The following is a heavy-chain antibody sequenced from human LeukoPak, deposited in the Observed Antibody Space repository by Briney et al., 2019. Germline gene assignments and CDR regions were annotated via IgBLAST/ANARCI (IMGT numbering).Heavy chain of an antibody. CDR2: IIPIFDTA. CDR3: AREYILTGYYGDY. V-gene: IGHV1-69*13. Sequence: SVKVSCKASGGTFSSYAISWVRQAPGQGLEWMGGIIPIFDTANYAQKFQGRVTITADESTSTAYMELSSLRSEDTAVYYCAREYILTGYYGDYWGQGTLVTVSS. J-gene: IGHJ4*02. D-gene: IGHD3-9*01. CDR1: GGTFSSYA.